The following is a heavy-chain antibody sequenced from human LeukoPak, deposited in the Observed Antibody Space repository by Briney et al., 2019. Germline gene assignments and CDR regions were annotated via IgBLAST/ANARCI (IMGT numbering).Heavy chain of an antibody. CDR2: IWYDRSTK. Sequence: GGSLRLSCAASGFTFSTYAMHWVRQAPGKGLEWVALIWYDRSTKWYADSVKGRFTISRDNSRNTVWLQMNSLRVEDTAVYYCAKDPERGEQVGSYCDYWGRGTRVSVSS. D-gene: IGHD1-26*01. CDR1: GFTFSTYA. J-gene: IGHJ4*02. CDR3: AKDPERGEQVGSYCDY. V-gene: IGHV3-33*03.